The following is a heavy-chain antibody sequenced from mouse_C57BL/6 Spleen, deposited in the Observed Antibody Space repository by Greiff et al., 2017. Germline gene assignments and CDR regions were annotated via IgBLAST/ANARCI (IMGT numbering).Heavy chain of an antibody. Sequence: VQLQQPGAELVMPGASVKLSCKASGYTFTSYWMHWVKQRPGQGLEWIGEIDPSDSYTNYNQKFKGKSTLTVDQSSSTAYMQLSSLTSEDSAVYYCARSGGYGAMDYWGQGTSVTVSS. J-gene: IGHJ4*01. D-gene: IGHD2-2*01. CDR1: GYTFTSYW. CDR3: ARSGGYGAMDY. V-gene: IGHV1-69*01. CDR2: IDPSDSYT.